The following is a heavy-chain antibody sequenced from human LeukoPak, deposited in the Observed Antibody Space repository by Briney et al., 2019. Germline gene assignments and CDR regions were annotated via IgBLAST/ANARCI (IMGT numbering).Heavy chain of an antibody. Sequence: GESLKISCKGSGYSFTNYWIGWVRQMPGKGLEWMGVIYPGDSDTRYSPSFQGQVTISADKSISTAYLQWSSLKASDTAMYYCARDLQASLWFGELSRGDFDYWGQGTLVTVSS. D-gene: IGHD3-10*01. V-gene: IGHV5-51*01. CDR1: GYSFTNYW. CDR3: ARDLQASLWFGELSRGDFDY. CDR2: IYPGDSDT. J-gene: IGHJ4*02.